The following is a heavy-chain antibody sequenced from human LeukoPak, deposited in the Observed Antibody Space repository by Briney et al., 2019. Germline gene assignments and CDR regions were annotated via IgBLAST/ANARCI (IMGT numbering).Heavy chain of an antibody. CDR3: ARHNFARPFDY. CDR2: IYHSGDT. J-gene: IGHJ4*02. CDR1: GGSISSSY. D-gene: IGHD6-6*01. Sequence: SETLSLTCTVSGGSISSSYWSWIRQPPGKGLEWIGYIYHSGDTNSNPSLKSRVTISIDTSKNQFSLKLSSVAAADTAVYYCARHNFARPFDYWGQGTLVTVSS. V-gene: IGHV4-59*08.